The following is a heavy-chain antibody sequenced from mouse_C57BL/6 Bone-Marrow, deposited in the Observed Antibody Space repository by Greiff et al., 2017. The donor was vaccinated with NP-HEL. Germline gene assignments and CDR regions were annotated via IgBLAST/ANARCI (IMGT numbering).Heavy chain of an antibody. Sequence: QVQLQQPGAELVMPGASVKLSCKASGYTFTSYWMHWVKQRPGQGLEWIGEIDPSDSYTNYIQKFKGKSTLTVDKSSSTAYMQLSSLTSEDSAVYYCARQLRLRTWFAYWGQGTLVTVSA. J-gene: IGHJ3*01. V-gene: IGHV1-69*01. D-gene: IGHD3-2*02. CDR2: IDPSDSYT. CDR3: ARQLRLRTWFAY. CDR1: GYTFTSYW.